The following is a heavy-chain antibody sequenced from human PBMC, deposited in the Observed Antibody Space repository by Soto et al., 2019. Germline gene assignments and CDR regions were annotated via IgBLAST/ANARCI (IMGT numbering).Heavy chain of an antibody. Sequence: QVNLVQSGAEVRKPGASVKVSCKGSGYTFTSYGIAWVRQAPGHGLEWMGWISAHNDNTDYAQTVQGRVTVTRDTPTSTAYMELRNLRSDDTAVYYCARGRDGDYWGQGALVTVSS. CDR1: GYTFTSYG. V-gene: IGHV1-18*01. CDR2: ISAHNDNT. CDR3: ARGRDGDY. J-gene: IGHJ4*02. D-gene: IGHD6-6*01.